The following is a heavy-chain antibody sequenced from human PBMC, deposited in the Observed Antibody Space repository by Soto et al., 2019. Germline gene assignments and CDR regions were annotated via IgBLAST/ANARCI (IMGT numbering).Heavy chain of an antibody. Sequence: GGSLRLSCAASGFTFSSYGMHWVRQAPGKGLEWVAVISYDGSNKYYADSVKGRFTISRDNSKNTLYLQMNSLRAEDTAVYYCAKFPHMLDYYYYGIDVWGQGTTVTVSS. CDR1: GFTFSSYG. CDR2: ISYDGSNK. J-gene: IGHJ6*02. D-gene: IGHD2-8*01. CDR3: AKFPHMLDYYYYGIDV. V-gene: IGHV3-30*18.